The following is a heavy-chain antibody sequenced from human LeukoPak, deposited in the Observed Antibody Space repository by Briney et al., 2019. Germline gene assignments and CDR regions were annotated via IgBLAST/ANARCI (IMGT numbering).Heavy chain of an antibody. CDR1: GFTFSNAW. CDR2: IKSETDGGTT. Sequence: SGGSLRLSCAASGFTFSNAWMSWVRQAPGKGLEWVGRIKSETDGGTTDYAAPVKGRFTISRDDSKNTLYLQMNSLKTEDTAVYYCTTELDPIWFGELDYWGQGTLVTVSS. CDR3: TTELDPIWFGELDY. D-gene: IGHD3-10*01. V-gene: IGHV3-15*01. J-gene: IGHJ4*02.